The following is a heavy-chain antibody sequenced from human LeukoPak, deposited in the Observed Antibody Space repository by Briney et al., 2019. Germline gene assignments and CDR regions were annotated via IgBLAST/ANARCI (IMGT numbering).Heavy chain of an antibody. D-gene: IGHD2-2*02. Sequence: GGSLRLSCAASGFTFSSYGMHWVRQAPCKGLEWVAFIRYDGSNKFYADSVKGRFTISRDNSKNTLYLQMNSLRAEDTALYYCAREYCSSTSCYKDWFDPWGQGTLVTVSS. V-gene: IGHV3-30*02. CDR3: AREYCSSTSCYKDWFDP. CDR1: GFTFSSYG. CDR2: IRYDGSNK. J-gene: IGHJ5*02.